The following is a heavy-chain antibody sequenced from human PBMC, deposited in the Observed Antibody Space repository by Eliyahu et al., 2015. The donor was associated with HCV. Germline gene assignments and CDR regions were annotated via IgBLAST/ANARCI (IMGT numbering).Heavy chain of an antibody. D-gene: IGHD2-8*01. CDR3: ARDVRYCTDGTCPGGH. Sequence: QVQLVQSGAEVMKPGASVKVSCKASGYTFTGYYLQWMRQAPGQGLEWLGWINPSSGDSKYAQKFQGRVTMTRDTSISTAYMELSSLRSDDTAIYYCARDVRYCTDGTCPGGHWGQGTLVTVSS. CDR2: INPSSGDS. V-gene: IGHV1-2*02. J-gene: IGHJ4*02. CDR1: GYTFTGYY.